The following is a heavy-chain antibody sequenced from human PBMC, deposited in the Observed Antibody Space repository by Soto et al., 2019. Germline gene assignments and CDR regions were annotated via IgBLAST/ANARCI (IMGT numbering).Heavy chain of an antibody. CDR3: TFFPWSKAAPSDP. CDR1: GFTFSSYA. Sequence: GGSLRHSCAASGFTFSSYAMHWVRQAPGKGLEYVSAISSNGGSTYYANSVKGRFTISRDNSKNTLYLQMGSLRAEDMAVYYCTFFPWSKAAPSDPWGQGTLVTVSS. D-gene: IGHD6-6*01. J-gene: IGHJ5*02. V-gene: IGHV3-64*01. CDR2: ISSNGGST.